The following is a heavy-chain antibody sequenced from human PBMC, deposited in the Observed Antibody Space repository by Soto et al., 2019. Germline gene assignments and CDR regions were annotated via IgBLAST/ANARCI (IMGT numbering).Heavy chain of an antibody. CDR2: ISWNSGTI. J-gene: IGHJ6*02. Sequence: GGSLRLSCAASGFTFGDYAMHWVRQAPGRGLEWVSGISWNSGTIGYADSVKGRVTLSRDNAKSSLYLQMYWLRAEDTALYFCAKASLYRFYAYYTGMHVWTPGTTVTGSS. D-gene: IGHD3-16*01. V-gene: IGHV3-9*01. CDR1: GFTFGDYA. CDR3: AKASLYRFYAYYTGMHV.